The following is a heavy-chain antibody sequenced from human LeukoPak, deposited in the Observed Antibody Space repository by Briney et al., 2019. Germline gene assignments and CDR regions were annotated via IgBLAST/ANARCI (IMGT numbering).Heavy chain of an antibody. D-gene: IGHD3-10*01. J-gene: IGHJ4*02. Sequence: ASVKVSRKASGYTFTSYDINWVRQATGQGLEWMGWMNPNSGNTGYAQKFQGTVTMTRNTSISTAYMELSSLRSEDTAVYYCARRSRSYGSGNIGGYWGQGTLVTVSS. CDR1: GYTFTSYD. CDR2: MNPNSGNT. CDR3: ARRSRSYGSGNIGGY. V-gene: IGHV1-8*01.